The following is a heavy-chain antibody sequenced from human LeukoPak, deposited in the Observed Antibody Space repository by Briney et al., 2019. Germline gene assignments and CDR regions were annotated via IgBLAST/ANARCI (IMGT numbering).Heavy chain of an antibody. V-gene: IGHV3-23*01. CDR2: ISGSGGST. CDR1: GFTFSNYG. Sequence: PGGSLRLSCAASGFTFSNYGMSWVRQAPGKGLEWVSGISGSGGSTYYADSVKGRFTISRDNSKNTLYLQMNSLRAEDTAVYYCAREIDIAAYRWFDPWGQGTLVTVSS. CDR3: AREIDIAAYRWFDP. D-gene: IGHD6-13*01. J-gene: IGHJ5*02.